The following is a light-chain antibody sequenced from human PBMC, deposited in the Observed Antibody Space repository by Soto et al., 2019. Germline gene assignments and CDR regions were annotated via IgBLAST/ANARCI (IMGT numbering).Light chain of an antibody. V-gene: IGKV3-20*01. CDR2: DAS. CDR1: QSLSSSQ. Sequence: EIVLTQSPGTLSLSPGERATLSCRASQSLSSSQLAWYQQKPGQAPRLLIHDASSRATGISDRFTGSGSGTDFTLTITTLEPEDFAVYYCQQYNNWPPITFGGGTKVDIK. CDR3: QQYNNWPPIT. J-gene: IGKJ4*01.